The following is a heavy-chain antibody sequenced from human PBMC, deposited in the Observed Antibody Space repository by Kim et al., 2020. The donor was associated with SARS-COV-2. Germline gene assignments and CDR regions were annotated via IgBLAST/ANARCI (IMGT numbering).Heavy chain of an antibody. Sequence: ADTRKGRFTISRDNTENSLYLQLDSLRAEDTAVYYCARDGDGYIGYFDLWGRGTLVTVSS. J-gene: IGHJ2*01. D-gene: IGHD5-12*01. V-gene: IGHV3-21*01. CDR3: ARDGDGYIGYFDL.